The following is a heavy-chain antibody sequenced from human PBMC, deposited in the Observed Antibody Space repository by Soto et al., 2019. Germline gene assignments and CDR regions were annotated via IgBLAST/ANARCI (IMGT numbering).Heavy chain of an antibody. CDR2: IYYSGST. CDR1: GDSISSYY. D-gene: IGHD6-13*01. J-gene: IGHJ6*02. V-gene: IGHV4-59*12. CDR3: ARDSAGYSSSPGSDYYYGMDV. Sequence: SATLALTCTVSGDSISSYYWSWIRQPPGKGLEWIGYIYYSGSTNYNPSLKSRVTISVDTSKNQFSLKLSSVTAADTAVYYCARDSAGYSSSPGSDYYYGMDVWGQGTTVTVSS.